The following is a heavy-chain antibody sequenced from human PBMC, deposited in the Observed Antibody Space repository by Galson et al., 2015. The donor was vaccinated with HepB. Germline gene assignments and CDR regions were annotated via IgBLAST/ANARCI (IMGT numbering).Heavy chain of an antibody. CDR1: GFTFSGYE. Sequence: CAASGFTFSGYEMHWVRQAPGKGLECVSYISSSGHSIYYLDSVKGRFVISRDNAKNSLYLQMNSLRAEDTGIYYCARGRFNYGYFIDFWGQGILVTVSS. J-gene: IGHJ4*02. D-gene: IGHD5-18*01. CDR3: ARGRFNYGYFIDF. V-gene: IGHV3-48*03. CDR2: ISSSGHSI.